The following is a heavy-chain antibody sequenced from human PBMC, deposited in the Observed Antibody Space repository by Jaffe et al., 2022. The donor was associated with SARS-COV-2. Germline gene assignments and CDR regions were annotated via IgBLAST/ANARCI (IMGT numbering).Heavy chain of an antibody. V-gene: IGHV3-15*01. CDR2: IKSKTDGGTT. J-gene: IGHJ6*03. Sequence: EVQLVESGGGLVKPGGSLRLSCAASGFTFSNAWMSWVRQAPGKGLEWVGRIKSKTDGGTTDYAAPVKGRFTISRDDSKNTLYLQMNSLKTEDTAVYYCTTDVVVPAAMGDYYYYYMDVWGKGTTVTVSS. D-gene: IGHD2-2*01. CDR3: TTDVVVPAAMGDYYYYYMDV. CDR1: GFTFSNAW.